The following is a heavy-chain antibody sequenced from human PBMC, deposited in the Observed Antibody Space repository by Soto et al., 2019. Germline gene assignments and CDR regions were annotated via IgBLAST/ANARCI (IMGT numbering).Heavy chain of an antibody. CDR2: ISSSSSYI. Sequence: EVQLVESGGGLVKPGGSLRLSCAASGFTFSSYSMNWVRQAPGKGLEWVSSISSSSSYIYYADSVKGRFTISRDNAKNSLYLQINSLRAEDTAVYYCARGPPYIVVVPAAMRLYFDYWGQGTLVTVSS. J-gene: IGHJ4*02. V-gene: IGHV3-21*01. D-gene: IGHD2-2*01. CDR3: ARGPPYIVVVPAAMRLYFDY. CDR1: GFTFSSYS.